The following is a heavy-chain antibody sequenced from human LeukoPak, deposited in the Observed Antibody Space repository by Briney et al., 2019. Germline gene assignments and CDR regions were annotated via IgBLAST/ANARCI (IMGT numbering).Heavy chain of an antibody. Sequence: AGGSLRLSCAASGFTFSSSAMSWVRQAPGKGLEWVSAISNNGGYTYYADSVQGRFTISRDNSKSTLCLQMNSLRAEDTAVYYCAKQLGYCSDDNCYFPYWGQGTLVTVSS. V-gene: IGHV3-23*01. D-gene: IGHD2-15*01. CDR1: GFTFSSSA. J-gene: IGHJ4*02. CDR3: AKQLGYCSDDNCYFPY. CDR2: ISNNGGYT.